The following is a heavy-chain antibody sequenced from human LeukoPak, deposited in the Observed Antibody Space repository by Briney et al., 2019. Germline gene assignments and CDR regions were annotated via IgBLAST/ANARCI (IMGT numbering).Heavy chain of an antibody. D-gene: IGHD6-13*01. CDR2: IKQDGSEK. V-gene: IGHV3-7*01. CDR3: AREAAGDYYFDY. J-gene: IGHJ4*02. CDR1: GFTFGSYW. Sequence: PGGSLRLSCAASGFTFGSYWMSWVRQAPGKGLEWVANIKQDGSEKYYVDSVKGRFTISRDNAKNSLYLQMNSLRAEDTAVYYCAREAAGDYYFDYWGQGTLVTVSS.